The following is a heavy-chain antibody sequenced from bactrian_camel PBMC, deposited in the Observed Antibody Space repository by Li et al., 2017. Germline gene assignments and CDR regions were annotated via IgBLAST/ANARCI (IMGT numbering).Heavy chain of an antibody. J-gene: IGHJ4*01. V-gene: IGHV3S53*01. D-gene: IGHD2*01. CDR1: GYLYSAYC. CDR2: LDSDGIA. Sequence: HVQLVESGGGTVPAGGSPKLSCVASGYLYSAYCMGWFRQAPGKQREWVAGLDSDGIASYADSVKGRFTISQDNAKNTLYLEMVSLTPEDTAMYYCATDERYSGDWHLGEYNYWGQGTQVTVS. CDR3: ATDERYSGDWHLGEYNY.